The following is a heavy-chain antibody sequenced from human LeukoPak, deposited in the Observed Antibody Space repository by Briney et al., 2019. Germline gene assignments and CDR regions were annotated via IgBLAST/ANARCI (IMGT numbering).Heavy chain of an antibody. CDR2: ISSSGSTI. V-gene: IGHV3-11*01. CDR1: GFTFSDYY. Sequence: PGGSLRLSCAASGFTFSDYYMSWIRQAPGKGLEWVSYISSSGSTIYYADSVKGRFTISRDNAKNSLYLQMNSLRAEDTAVYYCAKLECTSCVNDAFDIWGQGTMVTVSS. J-gene: IGHJ3*02. CDR3: AKLECTSCVNDAFDI. D-gene: IGHD2-2*01.